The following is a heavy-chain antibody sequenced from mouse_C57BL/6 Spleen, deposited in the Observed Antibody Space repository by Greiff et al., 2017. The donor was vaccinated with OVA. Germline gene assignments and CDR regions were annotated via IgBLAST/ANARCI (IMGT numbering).Heavy chain of an antibody. CDR3: TKEANWAVYFDY. V-gene: IGHV6-6*01. CDR2: IRNKANNHAT. CDR1: GFTFSDAW. Sequence: EVQLQESGGGLVQPGGSMKLSCAASGFTFSDAWMDWVRQSPEKGLEWVAEIRNKANNHATYYAESVKGRFTISRDDSKSSVYLQMNSLRAEDTGIYYCTKEANWAVYFDYWGQGTTLTVSS. D-gene: IGHD4-1*01. J-gene: IGHJ2*01.